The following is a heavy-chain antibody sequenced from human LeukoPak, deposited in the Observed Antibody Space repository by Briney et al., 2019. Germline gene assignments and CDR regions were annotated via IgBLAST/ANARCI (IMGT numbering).Heavy chain of an antibody. J-gene: IGHJ4*02. CDR3: VRESKTYDGSVYYHDY. CDR1: GGSIRNYF. V-gene: IGHV4-4*07. CDR2: IYTSGSI. D-gene: IGHD3-22*01. Sequence: NPSETLSLTCSVSGGSIRNYFGSWIRQPAGKGLEWIGRIYTSGSIDYKPSLRSRVTMSVDTSRNQFSLKLTSVTAADTAVYYCVRESKTYDGSVYYHDYWGQGTLVTVSS.